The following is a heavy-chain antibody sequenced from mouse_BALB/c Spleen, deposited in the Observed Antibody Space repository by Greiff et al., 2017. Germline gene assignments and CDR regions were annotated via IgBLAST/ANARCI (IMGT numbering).Heavy chain of an antibody. Sequence: EVKVVESGGGLVQPGGSLRLSCATSGFTFTDYYMSWVRQPPGKALEWLGFIRNKANGYTTEYSASVKGRFTISRDNSQSILYLQMNTLRAEDSATYYCARDSSYSYWGQGTLVTVSA. CDR1: GFTFTDYY. V-gene: IGHV7-3*02. CDR3: ARDSSYSY. CDR2: IRNKANGYTT. D-gene: IGHD2-12*01. J-gene: IGHJ3*01.